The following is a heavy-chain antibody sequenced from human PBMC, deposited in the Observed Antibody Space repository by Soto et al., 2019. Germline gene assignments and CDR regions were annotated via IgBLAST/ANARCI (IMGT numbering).Heavy chain of an antibody. CDR2: ISYDGSNK. D-gene: IGHD2-21*02. V-gene: IGHV3-30-3*01. Sequence: QVQLVESGGGVVQPGRSLRLSCAASGFTFSSYAMHWVRQAPGKGLEWVAVISYDGSNKYYADSVKGRFTISRDNSKNALYLQMNSLRAEDTAAYYCARETAVTARTPVWDYWGQGTLVTFAS. CDR1: GFTFSSYA. CDR3: ARETAVTARTPVWDY. J-gene: IGHJ4*02.